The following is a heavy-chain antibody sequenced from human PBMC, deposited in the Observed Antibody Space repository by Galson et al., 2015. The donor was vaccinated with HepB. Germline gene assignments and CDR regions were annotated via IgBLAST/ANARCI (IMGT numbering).Heavy chain of an antibody. CDR1: GGSISSGGYY. D-gene: IGHD4-17*01. J-gene: IGHJ4*02. Sequence: QVQLQESGPGLVKPSQTLSLTCTVSGGSISSGGYYWSWIRQHPGKGLEWIGYIYYSGSTYYNPSLKSRVTISVDTSKNQFSLKLSSVTAADTAVYYCASGQGAPYGDYVIPFDYWGQGTLVTVSS. CDR3: ASGQGAPYGDYVIPFDY. CDR2: IYYSGST. V-gene: IGHV4-31*03.